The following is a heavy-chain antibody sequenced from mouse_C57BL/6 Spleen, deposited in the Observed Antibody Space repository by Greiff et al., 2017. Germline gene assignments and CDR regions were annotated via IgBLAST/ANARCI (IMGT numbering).Heavy chain of an antibody. V-gene: IGHV1-80*01. Sequence: VQLVESGAELVKPGASVKISCKASGYAFSSYWMNWVKQRPGKGLEWIGQIYPGDGDTNYNGKFKGKATLTADKSSSTAYMQLSSLTSEDSAVYFCARAEVYYGSSPLDYWGQGTTLTVSS. CDR3: ARAEVYYGSSPLDY. CDR1: GYAFSSYW. CDR2: IYPGDGDT. D-gene: IGHD1-1*01. J-gene: IGHJ2*01.